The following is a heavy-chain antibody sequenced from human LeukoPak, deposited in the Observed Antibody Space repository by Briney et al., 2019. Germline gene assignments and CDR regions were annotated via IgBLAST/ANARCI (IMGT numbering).Heavy chain of an antibody. D-gene: IGHD5-12*01. CDR3: ATKYSAGWLFDY. Sequence: GGSLRLSCPASGFTFSRYRMNWVSQAPGKGLEWDSSIDNDGSYISYADSVKGRFAHSRDNAKNSEHQQMISLRAEDTAVYYCATKYSAGWLFDYWGQGTLVTVSS. V-gene: IGHV3-21*01. CDR2: IDNDGSYI. J-gene: IGHJ4*02. CDR1: GFTFSRYR.